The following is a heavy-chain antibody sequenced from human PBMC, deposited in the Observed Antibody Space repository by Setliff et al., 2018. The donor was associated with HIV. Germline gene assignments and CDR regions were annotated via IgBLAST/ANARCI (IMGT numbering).Heavy chain of an antibody. CDR2: ISSGGHTV. D-gene: IGHD7-27*01. Sequence: LTCAVSGGSISSSSFYWGWVRQAPGKGLEWVSYISSGGHTVYHADSVKGRFTISRDNAKNSLSLQMDGLRAEDTAIYYCARLNWGPWGPGTLVTVSS. CDR3: ARLNWGP. CDR1: GGSISSSS. J-gene: IGHJ5*02. V-gene: IGHV3-48*03.